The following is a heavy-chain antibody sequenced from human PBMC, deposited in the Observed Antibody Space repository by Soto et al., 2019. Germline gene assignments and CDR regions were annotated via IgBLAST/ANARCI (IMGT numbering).Heavy chain of an antibody. J-gene: IGHJ6*02. CDR2: IWYDGSNK. Sequence: PGGSLRLSCAASGFTFSSYGMHWVRQAPGKGLEWVAVIWYDGSNKYYADSVKGRFTISRDNSKNTLYLQMNSLRAEDTAVYYCARDIVVDIVATTQGYYYYYYGMDVWGQGTTVTVSS. V-gene: IGHV3-33*08. CDR1: GFTFSSYG. D-gene: IGHD5-12*01. CDR3: ARDIVVDIVATTQGYYYYYYGMDV.